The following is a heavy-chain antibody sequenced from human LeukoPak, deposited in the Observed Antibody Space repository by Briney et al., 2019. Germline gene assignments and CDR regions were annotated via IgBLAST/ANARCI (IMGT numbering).Heavy chain of an antibody. CDR2: ISWNSGSI. V-gene: IGHV3-9*01. CDR3: AKGHAGEWEHGSYFDY. Sequence: GGSLRLSCAASGFTFDDYAMHWVRQAPGKGLEWVSGISWNSGSIGYADSVKGRFTISRDNAKNSLYLQMNSLRAEDTALYYCAKGHAGEWEHGSYFDYWGQGTLVTVSS. D-gene: IGHD1-26*01. CDR1: GFTFDDYA. J-gene: IGHJ4*02.